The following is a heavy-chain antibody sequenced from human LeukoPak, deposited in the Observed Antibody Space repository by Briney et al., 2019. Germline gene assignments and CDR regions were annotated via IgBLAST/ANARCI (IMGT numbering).Heavy chain of an antibody. CDR2: IYYTGST. Sequence: SETLSLTCTVSGASISSSYWSWIRQPPGKGLEWIGYIYYTGSTNYNPSLKSRVTISVDMSKNQFSLHLSSVTAPDTAAYYCARLGIYPIQGYNYNYHYMDVWAKGTTVTVSS. D-gene: IGHD1-1*01. CDR1: GASISSSY. J-gene: IGHJ6*03. CDR3: ARLGIYPIQGYNYNYHYMDV. V-gene: IGHV4-59*08.